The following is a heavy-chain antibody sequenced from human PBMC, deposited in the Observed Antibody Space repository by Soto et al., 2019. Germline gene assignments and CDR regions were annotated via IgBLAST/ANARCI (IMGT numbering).Heavy chain of an antibody. CDR1: GYGFTTYG. Sequence: QVHLVQSGAEVKKPGASVKVSCKGSGYGFTTYGITWVRQAPGQGLEWMAWISAHNGNTKYAQKLQGRVTVTRDTSTRTAYMELRSLRSDDTAVYDCARGRYGDYWGQGALVTVSS. CDR2: ISAHNGNT. J-gene: IGHJ4*02. V-gene: IGHV1-18*01. CDR3: ARGRYGDY. D-gene: IGHD1-1*01.